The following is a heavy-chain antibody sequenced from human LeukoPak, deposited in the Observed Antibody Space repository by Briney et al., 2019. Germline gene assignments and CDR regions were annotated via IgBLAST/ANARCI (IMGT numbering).Heavy chain of an antibody. CDR2: INPNSGGT. CDR3: ASSGGTDYGLDY. J-gene: IGHJ4*02. D-gene: IGHD4-17*01. V-gene: IGHV1-2*02. Sequence: ASVKVSCKASGHTFTGYYMHWVRQAPGQGLEWMGWINPNSGGTNCAQNFQGRVTMTRDTSISTAYMELSRLRSDDTAVYYCASSGGTDYGLDYWGQGTLVTVSS. CDR1: GHTFTGYY.